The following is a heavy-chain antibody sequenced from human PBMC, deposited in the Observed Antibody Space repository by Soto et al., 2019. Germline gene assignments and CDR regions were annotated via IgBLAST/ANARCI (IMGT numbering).Heavy chain of an antibody. CDR3: ARLRYYDSTGYLDY. J-gene: IGHJ4*02. Sequence: SETLSLTCTVSGGSISSYYWSWIRQPPGKGLEWIGYIYYSGSTNYNPSLKSRVTISVDTSKNQFSLRLSSVTAADTAVYYCARLRYYDSTGYLDYWGQGTLVTVSS. V-gene: IGHV4-59*01. D-gene: IGHD3-22*01. CDR1: GGSISSYY. CDR2: IYYSGST.